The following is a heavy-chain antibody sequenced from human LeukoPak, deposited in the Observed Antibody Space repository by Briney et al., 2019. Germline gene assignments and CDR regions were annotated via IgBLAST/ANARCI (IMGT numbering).Heavy chain of an antibody. CDR3: ATAPHVNYFDF. J-gene: IGHJ4*02. D-gene: IGHD2/OR15-2a*01. CDR1: GGSISNYY. V-gene: IGHV4-59*08. CDR2: ISYSGST. Sequence: SSETLSLTCTVSGGSISNYYWSWIRQPPGKGLEWIGYISYSGSTNYNPSLKSRVTISIDTSKNQFSLKLSSVTAADTAVYYCATAPHVNYFDFWGQGALVTVST.